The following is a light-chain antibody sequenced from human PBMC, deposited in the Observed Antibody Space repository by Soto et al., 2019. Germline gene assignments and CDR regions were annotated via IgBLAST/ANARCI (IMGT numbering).Light chain of an antibody. CDR2: GNS. Sequence: QSVLTQPPSGSGAPGQRVTISGAGSSSNIGGGYDVHWYQQVPGTAPKLLIYGNSNRPSGVPDRFSGSKSGTSASLAITGLQAEDEADYYCQPYDSSLRCSVLGGGTQLIV. CDR1: SSNIGGGYD. CDR3: QPYDSSLRCSV. V-gene: IGLV1-40*01. J-gene: IGLJ7*01.